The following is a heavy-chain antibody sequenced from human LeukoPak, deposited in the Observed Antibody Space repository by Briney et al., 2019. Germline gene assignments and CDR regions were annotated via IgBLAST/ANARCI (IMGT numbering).Heavy chain of an antibody. Sequence: ASVKVSCKASGYSFTSYYMHWVRQAPGQGLEWMGIINPSDGSTSYPQRFQGRVTMTRDTSTSTVYMELSSLTSEDSALYYCARSAYTYSSYFDYWGQGTLVTVSS. J-gene: IGHJ4*02. CDR3: ARSAYTYSSYFDY. CDR2: INPSDGST. V-gene: IGHV1-46*01. D-gene: IGHD5-18*01. CDR1: GYSFTSYY.